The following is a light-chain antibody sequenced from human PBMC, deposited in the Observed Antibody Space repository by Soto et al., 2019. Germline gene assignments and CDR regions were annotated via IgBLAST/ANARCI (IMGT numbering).Light chain of an antibody. CDR1: HNIANSY. J-gene: IGKJ1*01. Sequence: EIVLTQSPGALSLSPGERASLSCRASHNIANSYLAWYQQKPGQAPRLLIYGASNRATGIPDRFSGSGSGTDFTLTISRLEPEDFAVYYCQHYVGAPWTFSQGTKVEIK. CDR3: QHYVGAPWT. V-gene: IGKV3-20*01. CDR2: GAS.